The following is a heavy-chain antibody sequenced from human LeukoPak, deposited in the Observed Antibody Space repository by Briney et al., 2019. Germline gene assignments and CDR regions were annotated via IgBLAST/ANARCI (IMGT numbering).Heavy chain of an antibody. CDR1: GGSISSGSYY. J-gene: IGHJ4*02. Sequence: PPQTLSLTCTVSGGSISSGSYYWSWIRQPAGKGLEWIGRIYTSGSTNYNPSLNSRVTISVDTSKNQFSLKLSSVTAADTAVYYCASTRDIVVVVAATEFDYWGQGTLVTVSS. CDR2: IYTSGST. CDR3: ASTRDIVVVVAATEFDY. D-gene: IGHD2-15*01. V-gene: IGHV4-61*02.